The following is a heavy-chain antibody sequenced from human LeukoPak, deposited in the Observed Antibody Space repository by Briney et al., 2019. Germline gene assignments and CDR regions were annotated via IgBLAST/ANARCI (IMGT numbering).Heavy chain of an antibody. V-gene: IGHV3-53*01. CDR3: ARDRGSSSRFFDY. J-gene: IGHJ4*02. D-gene: IGHD3-16*01. Sequence: PGGSLRLSCAVSGFSVSSYYMIWVRQAPGKGLEWVSVIYSDGTTYYADSVKGRFTISRDNSKNTLYLQMNSLRAEDTAVYYCARDRGSSSRFFDYWGRGTLVTVSS. CDR2: IYSDGTT. CDR1: GFSVSSYY.